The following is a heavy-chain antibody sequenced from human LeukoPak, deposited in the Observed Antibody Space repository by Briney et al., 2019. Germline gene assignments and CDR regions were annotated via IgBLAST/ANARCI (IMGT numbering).Heavy chain of an antibody. CDR3: VKGPYRWLQLYYFDY. CDR2: ISYDGSNK. V-gene: IGHV3-30*18. D-gene: IGHD5-24*01. CDR1: GFTFSSYG. Sequence: PGGSLRLSCAASGFTFSSYGMHWVRQAPGKGLEWVAVISYDGSNKYYADSVKGRFTISRDNSKNTLYLQMSSLRAEDTAVYYCVKGPYRWLQLYYFDYWGQGTLVTVSS. J-gene: IGHJ4*02.